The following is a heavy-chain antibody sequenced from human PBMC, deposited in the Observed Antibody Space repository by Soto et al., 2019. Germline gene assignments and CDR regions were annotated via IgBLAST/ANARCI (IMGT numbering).Heavy chain of an antibody. CDR2: IVVGSGNT. D-gene: IGHD3-22*01. CDR3: AAPTAGYYDSSGTKYYYYYGMDV. V-gene: IGHV1-58*02. J-gene: IGHJ6*02. Sequence: QMQLVQSGPEVKKPGTSVKVSCKASGFTFTSSAMQWVRQARGQRLEWIGWIVVGSGNTNYAQKFQERVTITRDMSTSTAYMELSSLRSEDTAVYYCAAPTAGYYDSSGTKYYYYYGMDVWGQGTTVTVSS. CDR1: GFTFTSSA.